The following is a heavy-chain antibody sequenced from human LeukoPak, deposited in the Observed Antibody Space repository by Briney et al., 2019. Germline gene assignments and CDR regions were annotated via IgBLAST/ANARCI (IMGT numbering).Heavy chain of an antibody. CDR1: GYTFTSYD. Sequence: ASVKVSCKASGYTFTSYDINWVRQATGQGLEGMGWMNPNSGNTGYAQKFQGRVTMTRNTSISTAYMELSSLRSEDTAVYYCARGLEEWLLIGYYYYMDVWGKGTTVTVSS. CDR3: ARGLEEWLLIGYYYYMDV. D-gene: IGHD3-3*01. V-gene: IGHV1-8*01. CDR2: MNPNSGNT. J-gene: IGHJ6*03.